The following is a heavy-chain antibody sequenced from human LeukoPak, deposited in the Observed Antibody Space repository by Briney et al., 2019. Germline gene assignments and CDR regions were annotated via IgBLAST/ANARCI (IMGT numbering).Heavy chain of an antibody. J-gene: IGHJ6*03. CDR1: GYTFTGYY. Sequence: GASVKVSCKASGYTFTGYYMHWVRQAPGQGLEWMGWINPNSGGTNYAQKFQGRVTMTRDTSISTAYMELSRLRSDDTAVYYCARVKEDSGSYYYYYYYMDVWGKGTTVTVSS. D-gene: IGHD1-26*01. CDR2: INPNSGGT. V-gene: IGHV1-2*02. CDR3: ARVKEDSGSYYYYYYYMDV.